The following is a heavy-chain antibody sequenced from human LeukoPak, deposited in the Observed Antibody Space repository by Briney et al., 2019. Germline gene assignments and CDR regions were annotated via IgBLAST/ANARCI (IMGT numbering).Heavy chain of an antibody. D-gene: IGHD2-2*01. J-gene: IGHJ4*02. V-gene: IGHV3-21*01. CDR1: GFNFNIYT. CDR2: ISSRGTNI. CDR3: ARVAGYCDSTSNCYSDY. Sequence: SGGSLSLSCAASGFNFNIYTINWVRQAPGKGLVWCSYISSRGTNIYYADSVKGRFTVSRDNAKNSLFLQMNSLRAEDTAVYYCARVAGYCDSTSNCYSDYWGQGTLVTVSS.